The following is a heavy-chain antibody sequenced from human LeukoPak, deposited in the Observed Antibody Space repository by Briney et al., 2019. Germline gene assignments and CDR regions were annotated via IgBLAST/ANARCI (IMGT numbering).Heavy chain of an antibody. J-gene: IGHJ4*02. V-gene: IGHV3-48*01. CDR3: ARGLEAKDTRPHY. CDR1: GFTFSSYS. D-gene: IGHD1-1*01. CDR2: ISSSSSTI. Sequence: GGSLRLSCAASGFTFSSYSMNWVRQAPGKGLEWVSYISSSSSTIYYADSVKGRFTISRDNSRNTMYLQMTGLRAEDTAVYYCARGLEAKDTRPHYWGQGTLVSVAT.